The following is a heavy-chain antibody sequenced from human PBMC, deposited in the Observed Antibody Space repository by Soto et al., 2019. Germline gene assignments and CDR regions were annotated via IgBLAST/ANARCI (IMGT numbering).Heavy chain of an antibody. CDR2: IWLDGSNK. D-gene: IGHD3-10*01. CDR3: ARAGSTMVRGVIWGYYAMDV. J-gene: IGHJ6*04. Sequence: QVQLVESGGGVVQPGRSLRLSCAASGFTFNTYGMHWVRQAPGKGLEWVAVIWLDGSNKYYADSVKGRFSISRDNSKNTLYLQMNSLRAEDTAVYYCARAGSTMVRGVIWGYYAMDVWGKGTTVTVSS. V-gene: IGHV3-33*01. CDR1: GFTFNTYG.